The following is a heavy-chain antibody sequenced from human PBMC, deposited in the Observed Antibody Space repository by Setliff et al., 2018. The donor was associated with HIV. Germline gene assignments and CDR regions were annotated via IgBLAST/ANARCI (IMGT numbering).Heavy chain of an antibody. CDR2: IHVANSDT. J-gene: IGHJ4*02. CDR1: GYKFINYW. D-gene: IGHD1-26*01. V-gene: IGHV5-51*01. CDR3: ARGTGVGAAPYFDF. Sequence: PGESLKISCKGSGYKFINYWIGWVRQMPGTGLEWMGIIHVANSDTKYSPSFQGQVTISADTSKNLFSLKLSSVTAADTAVYYCARGTGVGAAPYFDFWGQGTLVTVSS.